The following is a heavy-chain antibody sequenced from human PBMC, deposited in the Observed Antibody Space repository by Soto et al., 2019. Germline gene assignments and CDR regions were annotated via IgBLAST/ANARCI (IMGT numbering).Heavy chain of an antibody. V-gene: IGHV3-7*01. CDR1: GFTFSDFW. J-gene: IGHJ4*02. D-gene: IGHD5-12*01. CDR2: IKEDGTTK. Sequence: GGSLRLSCAAFGFTFSDFWMTWVRQVPGKGLEWLANIKEDGTTKYYIDSVKGRFTISRDNAQKSLYLQMNSLRAEDTGVYYCAREDGYNTFNFWGQGALVTVSS. CDR3: AREDGYNTFNF.